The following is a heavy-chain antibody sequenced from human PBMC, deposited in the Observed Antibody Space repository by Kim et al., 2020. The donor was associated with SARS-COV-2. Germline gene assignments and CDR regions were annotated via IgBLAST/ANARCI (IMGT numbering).Heavy chain of an antibody. J-gene: IGHJ5*02. D-gene: IGHD6-13*01. CDR3: ARKAIVAAGAPWFDP. Sequence: GGSLRLSCAVSGFTFTTYPMSWVRQAPGKGLEWVSTMSSGGASTYYADSVKGRFTISRDTSKNTLYLQMNSLRAEDTAVYYCARKAIVAAGAPWFDPWGPGTLVTVSS. V-gene: IGHV3-23*01. CDR2: MSSGGAST. CDR1: GFTFTTYP.